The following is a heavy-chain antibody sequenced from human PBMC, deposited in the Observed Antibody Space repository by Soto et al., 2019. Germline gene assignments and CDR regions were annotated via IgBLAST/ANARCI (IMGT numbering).Heavy chain of an antibody. CDR2: ISASDGAT. V-gene: IGHV3-23*01. CDR1: GLTFSIYA. J-gene: IGHJ4*02. CDR3: AKGAGIFDY. Sequence: EVQLLESGGGLVHPGGSLRLSCAAYGLTFSIYAMSWVRQAPGKGLDWVSTISASDGATYYADSVKGRFTISRDNSKNTLYLQMNNLRAEDTAVYYCAKGAGIFDYWGQGTLVTVSS.